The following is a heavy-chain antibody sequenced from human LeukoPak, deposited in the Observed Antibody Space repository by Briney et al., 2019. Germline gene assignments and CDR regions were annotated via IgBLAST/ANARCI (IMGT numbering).Heavy chain of an antibody. CDR3: ASAPTDYVETSWYYFDY. D-gene: IGHD4-17*01. CDR1: GFTLNAYS. Sequence: GGSLRLFCAASGFTLNAYSMNWVRQAPGKGLEWVSSISSYTSYIYYADSLKGRITISRDNAKNSLYLQINSLRAEDTAVYYCASAPTDYVETSWYYFDYWGQGTLVTVSS. CDR2: ISSYTSYI. J-gene: IGHJ4*02. V-gene: IGHV3-21*01.